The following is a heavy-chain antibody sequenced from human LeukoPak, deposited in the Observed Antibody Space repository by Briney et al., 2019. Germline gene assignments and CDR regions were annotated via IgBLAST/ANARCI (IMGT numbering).Heavy chain of an antibody. D-gene: IGHD4/OR15-4a*01. Sequence: ASVKVSCKASGYTFTGHYFHWLRQAPGQGLEWMGWIKPDTSATNFAQKFRGRLTMTPDTSISTGYMELRSLTSDNTAMYYCARDHDFGPDYWGQGTLVTVS. CDR3: ARDHDFGPDY. CDR2: IKPDTSAT. V-gene: IGHV1-2*02. J-gene: IGHJ4*02. CDR1: GYTFTGHY.